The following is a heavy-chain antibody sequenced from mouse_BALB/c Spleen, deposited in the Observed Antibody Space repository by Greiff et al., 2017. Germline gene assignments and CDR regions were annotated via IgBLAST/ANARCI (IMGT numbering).Heavy chain of an antibody. CDR3: ARGGDYAWYFDV. CDR2: ISYSGST. CDR1: GYSITSDYA. Sequence: DVQLQESGPGLVKPSQSLSLTCTVTGYSITSDYAWNWIRQFPGNKLEWMGYISYSGSTSYNPSLKSRISITRDTSKNQFFLQLNSVTTEDTATYYCARGGDYAWYFDVWGAGTTVTVSS. J-gene: IGHJ1*01. V-gene: IGHV3-2*02. D-gene: IGHD2-4*01.